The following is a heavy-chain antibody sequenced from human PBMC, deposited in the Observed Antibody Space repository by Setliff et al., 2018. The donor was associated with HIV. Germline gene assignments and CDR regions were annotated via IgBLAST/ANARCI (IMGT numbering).Heavy chain of an antibody. CDR1: EFTFSRYW. Sequence: PGGSLRLSCAASEFTFSRYWMHWVRQAPGKGLVWVSGISGSGGGTYYADSVKGRFTISRDNSKNTLFLQMNSLRADDTAVHFCARLDFFDSSTYPPYDSWGQGTLVTVSS. J-gene: IGHJ4*02. CDR3: ARLDFFDSSTYPPYDS. CDR2: ISGSGGGT. D-gene: IGHD3-22*01. V-gene: IGHV3-23*01.